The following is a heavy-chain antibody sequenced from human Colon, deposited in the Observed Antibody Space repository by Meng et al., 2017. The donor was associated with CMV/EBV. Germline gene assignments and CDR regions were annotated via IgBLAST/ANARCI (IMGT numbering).Heavy chain of an antibody. CDR2: MYQGGST. J-gene: IGHJ5*01. CDR3: ARGRNWFDS. V-gene: IGHV4-59*01. Sequence: SETLSLTCTVSNGSISNSYCSWIRQSPGKGLEWIGHMYQGGSTKYNPSLESRITMSVDTSKNQFSLRLSSVTAEDTAVYYCARGRNWFDSWGRGTLVTVSS. CDR1: NGSISNSY.